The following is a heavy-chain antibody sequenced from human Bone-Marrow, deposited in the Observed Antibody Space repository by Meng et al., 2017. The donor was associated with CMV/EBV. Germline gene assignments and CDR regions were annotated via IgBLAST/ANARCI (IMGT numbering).Heavy chain of an antibody. D-gene: IGHD3-10*01. J-gene: IGHJ4*02. CDR3: AKAPYSGGFDS. Sequence: GGSLRLSCTASGFTFSKCGMHWVRQAPGKGLEWVAVIRYDGSEEYYADNVKGRFTISRDNYRHMLYLQMNNLRAEDTAVYYCAKAPYSGGFDSWGQGTLVTVSS. CDR2: IRYDGSEE. CDR1: GFTFSKCG. V-gene: IGHV3-33*03.